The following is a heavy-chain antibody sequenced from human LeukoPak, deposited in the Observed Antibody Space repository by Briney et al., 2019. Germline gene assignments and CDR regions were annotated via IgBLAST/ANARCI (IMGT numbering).Heavy chain of an antibody. Sequence: ASVTVSFTSSGYTFTIYGISWVRQAPGQGLERMGWISAYNGNTNYAQKLQGRVTMITDTSTSTAYMQLRSLRSDDTAVYYCARDRGYGSGSYYKIRDWFDPWGQGTLVTVSS. CDR3: ARDRGYGSGSYYKIRDWFDP. CDR2: ISAYNGNT. V-gene: IGHV1-18*01. J-gene: IGHJ5*02. D-gene: IGHD3-10*01. CDR1: GYTFTIYG.